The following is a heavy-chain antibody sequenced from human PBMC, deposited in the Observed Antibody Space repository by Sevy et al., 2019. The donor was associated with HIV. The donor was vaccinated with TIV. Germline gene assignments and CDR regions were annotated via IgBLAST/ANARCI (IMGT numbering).Heavy chain of an antibody. D-gene: IGHD5-18*01. CDR2: ISSSGSTI. CDR1: GFTFSDYY. CDR3: ARDPHTYGSYYFDY. V-gene: IGHV3-11*01. Sequence: GGYLRLSCAASGFTFSDYYMSWIRQAPGKGLEWVSYISSSGSTIYYADSVKGRFTISRDNAKNSLYLQMNSLRAEYTAVYYCARDPHTYGSYYFDYWGQGTLVTVSS. J-gene: IGHJ4*02.